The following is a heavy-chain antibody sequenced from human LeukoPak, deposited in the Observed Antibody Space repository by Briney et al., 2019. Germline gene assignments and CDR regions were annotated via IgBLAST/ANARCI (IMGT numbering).Heavy chain of an antibody. CDR2: LYSGSDT. Sequence: GVSLRLSCAASGFTVSTKYMNWVRQAPGKGLEWVSILYSGSDTYYADSVKGRFTISRDSSKNILSLQMNNLRAEDTAVYYCARVGDHFHWYLDLWGRGTLVTVSS. CDR1: GFTVSTKY. CDR3: ARVGDHFHWYLDL. D-gene: IGHD3-10*01. J-gene: IGHJ2*01. V-gene: IGHV3-53*01.